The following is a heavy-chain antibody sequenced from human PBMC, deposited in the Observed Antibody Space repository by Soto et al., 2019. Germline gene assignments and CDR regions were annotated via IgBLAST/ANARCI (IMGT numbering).Heavy chain of an antibody. J-gene: IGHJ4*02. V-gene: IGHV3-30*04. CDR2: ISKDGSHK. CDR3: ARSRSGAVADSFDF. Sequence: GGSLRLSCAASGFSFSRYAIHWVRQAPGKGLEWVAVISKDGSHKYYLESAKGRFTISRDNSKNILSLQMNSLRDEDTAVYYCARSRSGAVADSFDFWGQGTLVTVSS. CDR1: GFSFSRYA. D-gene: IGHD3-10*01.